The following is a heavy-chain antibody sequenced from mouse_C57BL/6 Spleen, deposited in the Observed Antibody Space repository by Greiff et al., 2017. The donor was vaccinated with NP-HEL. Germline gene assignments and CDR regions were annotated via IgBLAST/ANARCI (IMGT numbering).Heavy chain of an antibody. CDR3: ARVYGSSFDY. D-gene: IGHD1-1*01. Sequence: VQGVESGAELARPGASVKMSCKASGYTFTSYTMHWVKQRPGQGLEWIGYINPSSGYTKYNQKFKDKATLTADKSSSTAYMQLSSLTSEDSAVYYCARVYGSSFDYWGQGTTLTVSS. CDR2: INPSSGYT. J-gene: IGHJ2*01. V-gene: IGHV1-4*01. CDR1: GYTFTSYT.